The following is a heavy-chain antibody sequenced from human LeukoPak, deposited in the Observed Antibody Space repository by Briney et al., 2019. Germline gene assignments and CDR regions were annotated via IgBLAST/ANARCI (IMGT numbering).Heavy chain of an antibody. Sequence: PGGSLRLSCAASGFTFSSYGMHWVRQAPGKGLEWVAVIWYDGSNKYYADSVKGRFTISRDNAKNSLYLQMNSLRAEDTAVYYCARDRTYSAFDIWGQGTMVTVSS. V-gene: IGHV3-33*01. CDR2: IWYDGSNK. CDR3: ARDRTYSAFDI. J-gene: IGHJ3*02. CDR1: GFTFSSYG. D-gene: IGHD2-15*01.